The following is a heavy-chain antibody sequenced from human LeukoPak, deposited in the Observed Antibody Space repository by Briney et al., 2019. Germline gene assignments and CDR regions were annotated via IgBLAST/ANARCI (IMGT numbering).Heavy chain of an antibody. J-gene: IGHJ4*02. CDR1: GDNLSELT. Sequence: ASVKVSCKVSGDNLSELTVHWVRQAPGKGVEWIGGFDPEEGERLYAQKFEGRVTVTEDTSTDTAYMQLTSLRSEDTAVYYCATFCVYDLLECFDYWGQGTLVTVSS. V-gene: IGHV1-24*01. CDR2: FDPEEGER. CDR3: ATFCVYDLLECFDY. D-gene: IGHD5/OR15-5a*01.